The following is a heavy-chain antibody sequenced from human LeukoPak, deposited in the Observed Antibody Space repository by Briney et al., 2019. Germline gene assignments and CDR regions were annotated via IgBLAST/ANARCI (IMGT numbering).Heavy chain of an antibody. CDR2: IYYSGST. D-gene: IGHD6-13*01. V-gene: IGHV4-39*07. Sequence: SETLSLTCTVSGGSISSSSYYWGWIRQPPGKGLEWIGSIYYSGSTYYSPSLKSRVTISVDTSKNQFSLKLSSVTAADTAVYYCARDGYIAAAGPNWFDPWGQGTLVTVSS. CDR1: GGSISSSSYY. J-gene: IGHJ5*02. CDR3: ARDGYIAAAGPNWFDP.